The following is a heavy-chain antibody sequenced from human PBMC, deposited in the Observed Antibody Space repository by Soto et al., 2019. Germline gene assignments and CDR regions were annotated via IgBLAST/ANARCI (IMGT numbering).Heavy chain of an antibody. CDR2: VFYSGAT. D-gene: IGHD3-10*01. CDR1: GGPIKTGDYY. J-gene: IGHJ4*02. V-gene: IGHV4-30-4*01. Sequence: QVQLKESGPGLVKPSETLSLTCNVSGGPIKTGDYYWNWIRQPPGKGLEWIGYVFYSGATNYRPSRKSRAAISMDPSKNQFSLSRTSVTAEDTAVYYCARAGFSYGHLLFWGQGIRVTVST. CDR3: ARAGFSYGHLLF.